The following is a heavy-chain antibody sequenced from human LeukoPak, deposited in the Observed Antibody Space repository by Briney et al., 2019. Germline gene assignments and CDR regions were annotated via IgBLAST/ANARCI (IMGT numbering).Heavy chain of an antibody. D-gene: IGHD2-2*01. CDR1: GGTFSSYA. J-gene: IGHJ3*02. CDR2: IIPIFGTA. Sequence: SVKVSCKASGGTFSSYAISWVRQAPGQGLEWMGGIIPIFGTANYAQKFQGRVTITADESTSTAYIELSSLRSEDTAVYYCARNCGSTSCYAAGDAFDIWGQGTMVTVSS. CDR3: ARNCGSTSCYAAGDAFDI. V-gene: IGHV1-69*13.